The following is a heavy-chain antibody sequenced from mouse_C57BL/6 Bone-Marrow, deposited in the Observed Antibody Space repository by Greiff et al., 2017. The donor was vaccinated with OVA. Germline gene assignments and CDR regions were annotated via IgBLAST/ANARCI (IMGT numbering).Heavy chain of an antibody. CDR2: IYPNSGST. CDR1: GYTFTSYW. D-gene: IGHD1-1*01. CDR3: VTTVVAKGDWYFDV. J-gene: IGHJ1*03. V-gene: IGHV1-64*01. Sequence: VQLQQSGAELVKPGASVKLSCKASGYTFTSYWMHWVKQRPGQGLEWIGMIYPNSGSTNYNEKFKSKATLTVDKSSSTAYMQLSSLTSEDSPVYYCVTTVVAKGDWYFDVWGTGTTVTVSS.